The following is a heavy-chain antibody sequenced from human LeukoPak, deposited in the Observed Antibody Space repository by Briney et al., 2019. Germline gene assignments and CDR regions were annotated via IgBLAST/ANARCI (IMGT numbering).Heavy chain of an antibody. V-gene: IGHV3-30*18. Sequence: GGSLRLSCAASGFTFSSFGIHWVRQAPGKGLEWVAVISYDGSNKYYADSVKGRFIISRDNSKNTLYLQMNSLRAEGTAVYYCAKDMDDIVVVPAAIDYWGQGTLVTVSS. CDR1: GFTFSSFG. D-gene: IGHD2-2*02. CDR2: ISYDGSNK. CDR3: AKDMDDIVVVPAAIDY. J-gene: IGHJ4*02.